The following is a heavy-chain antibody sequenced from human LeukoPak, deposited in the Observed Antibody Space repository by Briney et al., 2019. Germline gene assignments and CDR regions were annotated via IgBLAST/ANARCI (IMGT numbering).Heavy chain of an antibody. CDR3: ARLSPMVRGIIITGYFDY. CDR1: GYSFTSYW. J-gene: IGHJ4*02. D-gene: IGHD3-10*01. V-gene: IGHV5-51*01. Sequence: GESLKISCKGSGYSFTSYWIGWVRQMPGKGLEWMGIIYPGDSDTRYSPSFQGQVTISADKSISTAYLRWSSLKASDTAMYYCARLSPMVRGIIITGYFDYWGQGTLVTVSS. CDR2: IYPGDSDT.